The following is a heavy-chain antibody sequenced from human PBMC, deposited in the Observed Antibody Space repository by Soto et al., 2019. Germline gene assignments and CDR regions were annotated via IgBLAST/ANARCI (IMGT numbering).Heavy chain of an antibody. D-gene: IGHD1-26*01. CDR3: ASHFPGREYFDY. CDR2: IYYSGST. J-gene: IGHJ4*02. Sequence: SETLSLTCTVSGGSISSGGYYWSWIRQHPGKGLEWIGYIYYSGSTYYNPSLKSRVTISVDTSKNQFSLKLSSVTAADTAVYYCASHFPGREYFDYWGQGTLVTVSS. V-gene: IGHV4-31*03. CDR1: GGSISSGGYY.